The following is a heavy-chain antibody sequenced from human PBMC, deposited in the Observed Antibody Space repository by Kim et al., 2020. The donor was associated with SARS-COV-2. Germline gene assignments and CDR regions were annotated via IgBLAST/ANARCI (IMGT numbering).Heavy chain of an antibody. CDR1: GFTFSSYG. J-gene: IGHJ4*02. CDR2: IWYDGSNK. V-gene: IGHV3-33*01. D-gene: IGHD6-19*01. CDR3: ARDRAVAGFDY. Sequence: GGSLRLSCAASGFTFSSYGMHWVRQAPGKGLEWVAVIWYDGSNKYYADSVKGRFTIPRDNSKNTLYLQMNSLRAEDTAVYYCARDRAVAGFDYWGQGTLVTVSS.